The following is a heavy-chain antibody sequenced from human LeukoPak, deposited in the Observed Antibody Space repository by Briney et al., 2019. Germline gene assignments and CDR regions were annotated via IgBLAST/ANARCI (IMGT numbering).Heavy chain of an antibody. D-gene: IGHD6-13*01. J-gene: IGHJ6*02. CDR3: ARARIAAAPADGMDV. CDR2: INPNSGGT. CDR1: GYTFTGYY. Sequence: ASVKVSCKASGYTFTGYYMHWVRQAPGQGLEWMGWINPNSGGTNYAQKFQGGVTMTRDTSISTAYMELSRLRSDDTAVYYCARARIAAAPADGMDVWGQGTTVTVSS. V-gene: IGHV1-2*02.